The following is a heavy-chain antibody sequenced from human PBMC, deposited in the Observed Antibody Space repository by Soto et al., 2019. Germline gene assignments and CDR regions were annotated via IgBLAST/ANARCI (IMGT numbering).Heavy chain of an antibody. V-gene: IGHV1-18*01. Sequence: QVQLVQSGAEVKKPGASVRVSCNTSGYTFTSYGISWVRQAPGQGLEWMGWISRYNGNTKYAQKFYGRVTMSADTSTSTAYMELRSLRSDDTAVYYCVRVDMVRGTVMSVTGVDNCGQGTLVTVSS. CDR2: ISRYNGNT. CDR1: GYTFTSYG. D-gene: IGHD3-10*01. J-gene: IGHJ4*02. CDR3: VRVDMVRGTVMSVTGVDN.